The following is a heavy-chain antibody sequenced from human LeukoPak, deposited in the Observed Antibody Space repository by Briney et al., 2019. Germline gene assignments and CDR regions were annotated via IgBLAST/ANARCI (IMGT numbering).Heavy chain of an antibody. CDR1: GGSITSSSYY. J-gene: IGHJ4*02. D-gene: IGHD3-16*02. V-gene: IGHV4-39*07. Sequence: SETLSLTCTVSGGSITSSSYYWGWIRQPPGKGLEWIGSIYYSGSTHYSPSLKSRVTISVDMSKNQFSLKLSSVTAADTAVYYCARGVWGSYRYGYFDYWGQGTLVTVSS. CDR3: ARGVWGSYRYGYFDY. CDR2: IYYSGST.